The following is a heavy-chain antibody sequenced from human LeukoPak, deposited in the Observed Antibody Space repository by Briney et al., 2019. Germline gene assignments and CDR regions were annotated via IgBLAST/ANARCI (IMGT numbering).Heavy chain of an antibody. CDR1: GFTFISYS. Sequence: GGSLRLSCAASGFTFISYSMNWVRQAPGKGLEWVSYISSSSSTIYYADSVKGRFTISRDNAKNSLYLQMNSLRAEDTAVYYCARAIAARRYYYYYYYMDVWGKGTTVTVSS. J-gene: IGHJ6*03. V-gene: IGHV3-48*01. CDR2: ISSSSSTI. CDR3: ARAIAARRYYYYYYYMDV. D-gene: IGHD6-6*01.